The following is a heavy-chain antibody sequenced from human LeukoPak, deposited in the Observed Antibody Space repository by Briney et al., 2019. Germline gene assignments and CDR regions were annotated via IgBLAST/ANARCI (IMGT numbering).Heavy chain of an antibody. J-gene: IGHJ4*02. Sequence: ASVKVSCKASGYTLTSYYMHWVRQAPGQGLEWMGIINPSGGSTSYAQKFQGRVSMTRDMSTSTVYMELSSLRSEDTAVYYCAREGGSNSDFDYWGQGTLVTVSS. D-gene: IGHD6-13*01. CDR2: INPSGGST. V-gene: IGHV1-46*01. CDR1: GYTLTSYY. CDR3: AREGGSNSDFDY.